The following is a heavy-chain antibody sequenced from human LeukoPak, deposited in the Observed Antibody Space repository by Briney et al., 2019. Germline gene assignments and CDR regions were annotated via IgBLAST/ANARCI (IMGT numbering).Heavy chain of an antibody. CDR3: AKDIRWASFES. CDR1: GFTVSSNY. V-gene: IGHV3-23*01. J-gene: IGHJ4*02. D-gene: IGHD3-16*01. CDR2: IIPTGSTT. Sequence: GGSLRLSCTASGFTVSSNYMSWVRQAPGKGLEWVSGIIPTGSTTHYADSVKGRFTISRDDSKNTVYLHLNSLRVEDTAQYHCAKDIRWASFESWGQGTLVTVSS.